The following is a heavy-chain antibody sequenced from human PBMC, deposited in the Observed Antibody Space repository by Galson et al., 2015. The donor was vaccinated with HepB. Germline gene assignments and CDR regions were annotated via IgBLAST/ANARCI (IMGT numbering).Heavy chain of an antibody. J-gene: IGHJ4*02. Sequence: SLRLSCAASGFTFSSYSMNWARQAPGKGLEWVSYISSSSSTIYYADSVKGRFTISRDNAKNSLYLQMNSLRAEDTAVYYCARGHGDFDYWGQGTLVTVSS. CDR1: GFTFSSYS. D-gene: IGHD4-17*01. CDR2: ISSSSSTI. V-gene: IGHV3-48*01. CDR3: ARGHGDFDY.